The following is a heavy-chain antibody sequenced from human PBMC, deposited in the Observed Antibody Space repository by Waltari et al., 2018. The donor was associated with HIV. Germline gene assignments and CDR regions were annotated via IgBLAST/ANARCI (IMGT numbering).Heavy chain of an antibody. J-gene: IGHJ4*02. D-gene: IGHD3-9*01. CDR1: GLTFSSYW. V-gene: IGHV3-7*01. CDR2: IKQVVSEK. CDR3: ARFDPFTVDY. Sequence: EVQLVESGGGLVQPGGSLRLSCAASGLTFSSYWMSWVRQAPGKGLEGVANIKQVVSEKYYVDSVKGRVTISRDNAKNSLYLQMNSLRAEDTAVYYCARFDPFTVDYWGQGTLVTVSS.